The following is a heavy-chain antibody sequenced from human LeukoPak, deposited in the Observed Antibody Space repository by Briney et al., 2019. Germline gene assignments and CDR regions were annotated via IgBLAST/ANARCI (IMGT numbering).Heavy chain of an antibody. J-gene: IGHJ5*02. CDR3: ARGYVSSRSNWFDP. V-gene: IGHV4-34*01. D-gene: IGHD6-13*01. CDR2: INHSGST. Sequence: PSETLSLTCAVYGGSFSGYYWSWIRQPPGKGLEWIGEINHSGSTNYNPSLKSRVTISVDTSKNQFSLKLSSVTAADTAVYYCARGYVSSRSNWFDPWGQGTLVTVSS. CDR1: GGSFSGYY.